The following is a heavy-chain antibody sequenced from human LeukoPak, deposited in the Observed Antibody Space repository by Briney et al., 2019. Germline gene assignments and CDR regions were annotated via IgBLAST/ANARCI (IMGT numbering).Heavy chain of an antibody. CDR1: GGSISSSSYY. J-gene: IGHJ6*03. CDR3: ARLGIGDYANYYYYMDV. V-gene: IGHV4-39*01. D-gene: IGHD4-17*01. CDR2: IYYSGST. Sequence: SGTLSLTCAVSGGSISSSSYYWGWIRQPPGKGLEWIGSIYYSGSTYYNPSLKSRVTISVDTSKNQFSLKLSSVTAADTAVYYCARLGIGDYANYYYYMDVWGKGTTVTVSS.